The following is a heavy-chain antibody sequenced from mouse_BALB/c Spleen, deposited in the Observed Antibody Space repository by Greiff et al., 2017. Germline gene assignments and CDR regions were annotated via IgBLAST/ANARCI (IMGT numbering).Heavy chain of an antibody. J-gene: IGHJ4*01. D-gene: IGHD1-1*01. CDR2: IDPANGTT. CDR3: ARGRPTRAMDY. V-gene: IGHV14-3*02. CDR1: GFNIKDTY. Sequence: VQLQQSGAELVKPGASVKLSCTASGFNIKDTYMHWVKQRPEQGLEWIGRIDPANGTTKYDPKFQGKATITADTSSNTAYLQLSSLTSEDTAVYYCARGRPTRAMDYWGQGTSVTVSS.